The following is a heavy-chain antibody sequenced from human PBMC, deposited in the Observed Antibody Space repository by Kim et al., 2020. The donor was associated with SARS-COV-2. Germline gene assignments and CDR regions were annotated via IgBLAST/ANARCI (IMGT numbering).Heavy chain of an antibody. Sequence: ASVKVSCKASGYTFTSYDINWVRQATGQGLEWMGWMNPNSGNTGYAQKFQGRVTMTRNTSISTAYMELSSLRSEDTAVYYCARVGTLQWLVRARYYGMDGSGRAATATVSS. CDR2: MNPNSGNT. CDR1: GYTFTSYD. V-gene: IGHV1-8*01. CDR3: ARVGTLQWLVRARYYGMDG. D-gene: IGHD6-19*01. J-gene: IGHJ6*01.